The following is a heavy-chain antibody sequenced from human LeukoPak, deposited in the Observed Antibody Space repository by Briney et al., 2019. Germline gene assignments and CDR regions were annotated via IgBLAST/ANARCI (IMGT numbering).Heavy chain of an antibody. V-gene: IGHV5-10-1*01. D-gene: IGHD4-17*01. CDR3: TRSLTTTVTTRFDP. J-gene: IGHJ5*02. CDR2: IDTSDSYP. CDR1: RYSFTNSW. Sequence: GESLKISCKRSRYSFTNSWISWVRQMPGKGLEWMGRIDTSDSYPNYSPSFQGHVTMSADKSTSTVYLQWSSLKASDTAMYYCTRSLTTTVTTRFDPWGQGTLVTVSS.